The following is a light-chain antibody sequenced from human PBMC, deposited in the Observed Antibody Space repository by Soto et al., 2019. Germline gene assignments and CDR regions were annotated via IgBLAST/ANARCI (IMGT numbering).Light chain of an antibody. J-gene: IGLJ2*01. CDR3: SSYASSSTSVV. CDR1: SSDVGGYNY. Sequence: QSALTQPASVSGSPGQSITISCTGTSSDVGGYNYVSWYQQHPGKAPKLMIYDVSNRPSGVSNRFSGSKSGNTPSLTISGLQAEDEADYYCSSYASSSTSVVFGGGTKLTVL. V-gene: IGLV2-14*01. CDR2: DVS.